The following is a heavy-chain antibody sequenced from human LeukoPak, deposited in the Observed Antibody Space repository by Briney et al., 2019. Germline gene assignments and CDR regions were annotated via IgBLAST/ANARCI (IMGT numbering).Heavy chain of an antibody. J-gene: IGHJ4*02. CDR2: INHSGST. CDR3: ARSYDSGNYDY. CDR1: GGSFSGYY. V-gene: IGHV4-34*01. Sequence: SETLSLTCAVYGGSFSGYYWSWIRQPPGKGLEWIGEINHSGSTNYNPSLKSRVTISVDTSKNQFSLKLSSVTAADMAVYYCARSYDSGNYDYWGQGTLVTVSS. D-gene: IGHD3-10*01.